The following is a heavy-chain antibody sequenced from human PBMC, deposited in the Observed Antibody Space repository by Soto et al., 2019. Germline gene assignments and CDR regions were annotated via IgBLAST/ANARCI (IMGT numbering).Heavy chain of an antibody. Sequence: SVKVSCKASGGTFSDSTINWVRQAPGQRLEWMGGIIPIFDTANYAEKFQGRVTITADESTSTSFMEVSSLRSEDTAVYYCARNGNLTGLSYGMDVWGQGNMVTVSS. V-gene: IGHV1-69*13. CDR1: GGTFSDST. CDR3: ARNGNLTGLSYGMDV. D-gene: IGHD3-16*01. J-gene: IGHJ6*02. CDR2: IIPIFDTA.